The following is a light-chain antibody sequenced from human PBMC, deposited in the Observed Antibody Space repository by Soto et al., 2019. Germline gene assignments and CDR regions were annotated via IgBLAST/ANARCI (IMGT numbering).Light chain of an antibody. CDR2: GAS. V-gene: IGKV3-20*01. Sequence: EIVLTQSPGTLSLSPGERATLSCRASQSVSSSYLAWYQQKPGQTPRLLIYGASSRATGIPDRFSGGGSGTDFTLPISRLEREDFAVYYCQQCGSSPRTFGQGTKVEIK. CDR1: QSVSSSY. J-gene: IGKJ1*01. CDR3: QQCGSSPRT.